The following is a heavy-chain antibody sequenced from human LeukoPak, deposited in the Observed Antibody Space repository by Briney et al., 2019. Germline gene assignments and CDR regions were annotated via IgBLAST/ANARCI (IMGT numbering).Heavy chain of an antibody. CDR3: AKAPANYVDTAMGTFDY. V-gene: IGHV3-64*01. J-gene: IGHJ4*02. Sequence: GGSLRLSCAASGVAFSSYHMHWVRQAPGKGLEYVPGISSNGGSTYYANSVKGRFTISRDNSKNTLYLQMGSLRAEDTAVYYCAKAPANYVDTAMGTFDYWGQGTLVTVSS. CDR1: GVAFSSYH. CDR2: ISSNGGST. D-gene: IGHD5-18*01.